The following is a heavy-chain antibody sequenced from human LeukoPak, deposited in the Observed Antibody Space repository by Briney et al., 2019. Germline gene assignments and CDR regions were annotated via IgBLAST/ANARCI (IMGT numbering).Heavy chain of an antibody. CDR3: ASAGYYPNWFDP. J-gene: IGHJ5*02. D-gene: IGHD3-22*01. CDR2: IKQDGSEK. Sequence: GVSLRLSCAASGFTFSSYWMSWVRQAPGKGLEWVANIKQDGSEKYYVDSVKGRFTISRDNAKNSLYLQMNSLRAEDTAVYYCASAGYYPNWFDPWGQGTLVTVSS. V-gene: IGHV3-7*01. CDR1: GFTFSSYW.